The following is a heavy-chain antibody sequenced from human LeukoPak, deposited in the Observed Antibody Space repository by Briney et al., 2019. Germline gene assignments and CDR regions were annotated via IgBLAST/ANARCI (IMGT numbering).Heavy chain of an antibody. J-gene: IGHJ6*02. CDR2: INPYSGGT. Sequence: ASVKVSCKASGYTFTDYYMHWVRQAPGQRLEWMGWINPYSGGTDYAQKFQGRVTMTRDTSISTAYMEVSRLRPDDTAVYYCARPMVRGVIFDGMDVWGQGTTVAVCS. CDR3: ARPMVRGVIFDGMDV. V-gene: IGHV1-2*02. CDR1: GYTFTDYY. D-gene: IGHD3-10*01.